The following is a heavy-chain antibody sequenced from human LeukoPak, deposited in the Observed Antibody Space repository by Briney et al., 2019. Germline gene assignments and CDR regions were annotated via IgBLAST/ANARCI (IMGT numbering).Heavy chain of an antibody. CDR2: IYYSGST. Sequence: PSETPSLTCTVSGGSISSYYWSWIRQPPGKGLEWIGYIYYSGSTNYNPSLKSRVTISLDTSKNQFSLRLSSVTAADTAVYYCAIRAREQRDSSPGNWLDPWGQGTLVTVSS. CDR3: AIRAREQRDSSPGNWLDP. CDR1: GGSISSYY. J-gene: IGHJ5*02. V-gene: IGHV4-59*08. D-gene: IGHD1/OR15-1a*01.